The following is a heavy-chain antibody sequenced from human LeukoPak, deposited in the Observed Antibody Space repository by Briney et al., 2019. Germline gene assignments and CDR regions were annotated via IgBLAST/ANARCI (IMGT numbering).Heavy chain of an antibody. V-gene: IGHV3-23*01. CDR3: AILATHSSSSQFDY. D-gene: IGHD6-6*01. CDR2: ISGSGTIT. CDR1: GFTFSRYA. Sequence: GGSLRLSCAASGFTFSRYAMSWVRQAPGKGLEWVSAISGSGTITYYADSVKGRFTISRDNSKDKLYLQMNSLRAEDTAIYFCAILATHSSSSQFDYWGQGTLVTVSS. J-gene: IGHJ4*02.